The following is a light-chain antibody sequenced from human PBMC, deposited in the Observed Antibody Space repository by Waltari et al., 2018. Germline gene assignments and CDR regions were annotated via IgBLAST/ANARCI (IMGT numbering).Light chain of an antibody. CDR2: AAS. V-gene: IGKV1-39*01. Sequence: DIQMTKSPSSLSASVGVRVTFTCRASHSIHSYLNRYQQKPGKAPKFLIHAASGLQSRVQSRFNGSGTGTDFTLNISIQQAEDFASYYCQQTYSIPSTFGQGKRLEVK. J-gene: IGKJ5*01. CDR1: HSIHSY. CDR3: QQTYSIPST.